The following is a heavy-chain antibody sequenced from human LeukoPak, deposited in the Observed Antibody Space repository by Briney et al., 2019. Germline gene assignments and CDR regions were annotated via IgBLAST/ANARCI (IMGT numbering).Heavy chain of an antibody. CDR1: GGSFSGYY. Sequence: SETLSLTCAVYGGSFSGYYWSWIRQPPGKGLEWIGEINHSGSTNYNPSLKSRVTISVDTSKNQFSLKLSSVTAADTAVYYCARDKIAAAANYWFDPWGQGTLVTVSS. CDR2: INHSGST. V-gene: IGHV4-34*01. CDR3: ARDKIAAAANYWFDP. J-gene: IGHJ5*02. D-gene: IGHD6-13*01.